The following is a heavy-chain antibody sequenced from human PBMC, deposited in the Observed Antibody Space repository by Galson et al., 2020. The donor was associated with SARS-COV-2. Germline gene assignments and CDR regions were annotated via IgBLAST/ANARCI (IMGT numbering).Heavy chain of an antibody. J-gene: IGHJ3*01. CDR2: IRSKTFGATT. CDR1: GFTFGDYA. CDR3: TRDSYYDDRSGH. Sequence: GGSLRLSCSASGFTFGDYALAWVRQAPGKGLEWVGFIRSKTFGATTEYAASVKGRFTISRDDSKSIVYLQMKSLKTEDTAMYFCTRDSYYDDRSGHWGQGTMVTV. V-gene: IGHV3-49*04. D-gene: IGHD3-22*01.